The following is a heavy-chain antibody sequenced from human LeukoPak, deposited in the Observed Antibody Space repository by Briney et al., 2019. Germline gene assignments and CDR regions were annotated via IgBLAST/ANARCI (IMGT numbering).Heavy chain of an antibody. J-gene: IGHJ4*02. CDR2: INPSGGST. CDR3: ARDLDGYCSSTSCYPAYFDY. Sequence: ASVTVSCKASGYTFTSYYMHWVRQAPGQGLEWMGIINPSGGSTSYAQTFQGRVTMTRDMSTSTVYMELSSLRSEDTAVYYCARDLDGYCSSTSCYPAYFDYWGQGTLVTVSS. V-gene: IGHV1-46*01. D-gene: IGHD2-2*03. CDR1: GYTFTSYY.